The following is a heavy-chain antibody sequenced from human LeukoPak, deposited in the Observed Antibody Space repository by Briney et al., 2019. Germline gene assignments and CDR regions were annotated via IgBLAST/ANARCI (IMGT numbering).Heavy chain of an antibody. J-gene: IGHJ6*04. Sequence: PGGSLRLSCAASGFTFSSYWMSWVRQAPGKGLEWVSYISSSGSTIYYADSMKGRFTISRDNAKNSLYLQMNSLRAEDTAVCYCAELGITMIGGVWGKGTTVTISS. D-gene: IGHD3-10*02. CDR2: ISSSGSTI. CDR3: AELGITMIGGV. V-gene: IGHV3-48*04. CDR1: GFTFSSYW.